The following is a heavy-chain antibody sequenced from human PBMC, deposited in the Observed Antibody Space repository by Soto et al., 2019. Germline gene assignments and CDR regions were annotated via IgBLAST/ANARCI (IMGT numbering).Heavy chain of an antibody. D-gene: IGHD3-10*02. Sequence: QVQLVQSGPEVKKPGASVRVSCKASGYIFINYAMHWVRQAPGQRLEWLGWISAANGNTRYSQKFQGRVSITRDTSASTAYLDLSSLTSEDTALYYCTSGHTMWGDYYSGLDVWGQGTTVTVSS. V-gene: IGHV1-3*01. CDR3: TSGHTMWGDYYSGLDV. CDR1: GYIFINYA. CDR2: ISAANGNT. J-gene: IGHJ6*02.